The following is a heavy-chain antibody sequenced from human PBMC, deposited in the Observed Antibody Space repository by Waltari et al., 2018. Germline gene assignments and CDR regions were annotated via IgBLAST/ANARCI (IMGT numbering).Heavy chain of an antibody. J-gene: IGHJ4*02. D-gene: IGHD1-26*01. V-gene: IGHV1-18*01. Sequence: QVQLVQSGAEVKKPGASVKVSCKASGYTFTSYGISWVRQAPGQGLEWMGRISADNSNTNEAQKLQGRVTMTTDTSTSTAYMELRSLRSDDTAVYYWARDYAEWEPPDYWGQGTLVTVSS. CDR1: GYTFTSYG. CDR2: ISADNSNT. CDR3: ARDYAEWEPPDY.